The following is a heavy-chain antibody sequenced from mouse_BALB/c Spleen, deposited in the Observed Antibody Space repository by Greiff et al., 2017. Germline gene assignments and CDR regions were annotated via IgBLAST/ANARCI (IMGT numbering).Heavy chain of an antibody. CDR1: GFTFSDYY. Sequence: EVHLVESGGGLVKPGGSLKLSCAASGFTFSDYYMYWVRQTPEKRLEWVATISDGGSYTYYPDSVKGRFTISRDNAKNNLYLQMSSLKSEDTAMYYCARHDYGRGGFDYWGQGTTLTVSS. V-gene: IGHV5-4*02. CDR2: ISDGGSYT. CDR3: ARHDYGRGGFDY. D-gene: IGHD1-1*01. J-gene: IGHJ2*01.